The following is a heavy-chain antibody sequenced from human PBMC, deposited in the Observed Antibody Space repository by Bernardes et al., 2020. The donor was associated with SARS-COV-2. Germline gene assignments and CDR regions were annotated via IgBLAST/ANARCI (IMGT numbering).Heavy chain of an antibody. Sequence: SETLSLTCTVSGGSISSGSYYWSWIRQPAGKGLEWIGRIYTSGSTNYNPSLKSRVTISVDTSKNQFSLKLNSVTAADTAVYYCTRDCSSTNCYNGFDHWGQGTLVTVSS. D-gene: IGHD2-2*02. CDR3: TRDCSSTNCYNGFDH. V-gene: IGHV4-61*02. CDR1: GGSISSGSYY. CDR2: IYTSGST. J-gene: IGHJ4*02.